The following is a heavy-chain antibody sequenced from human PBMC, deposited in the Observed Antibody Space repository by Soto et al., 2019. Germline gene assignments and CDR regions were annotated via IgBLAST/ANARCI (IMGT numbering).Heavy chain of an antibody. D-gene: IGHD3-10*01. J-gene: IGHJ4*02. CDR3: ARGVGKLLALDY. V-gene: IGHV3-7*01. CDR1: GFTFSEYW. Sequence: EVQLVESGGGLVQPGGSLRLSCVASGFTFSEYWMTWVRQAPGKGLEWVANIKEDGSENYYVDSLKGRFTISRDNAKNSLYLQMNSLRAEDTAVFYCARGVGKLLALDYWGQGTLVTVSS. CDR2: IKEDGSEN.